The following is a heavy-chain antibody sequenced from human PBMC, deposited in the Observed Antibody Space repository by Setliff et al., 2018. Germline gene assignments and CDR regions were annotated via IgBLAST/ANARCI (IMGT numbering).Heavy chain of an antibody. CDR1: GLTFSNAW. Sequence: GGSLRLSCEAFGLTFSNAWMTWVRQVPGKGLEWVGRIKNVVDGETTDYGGRVRGRFIISRDDSENTVYLQMNSLKIEDTAVYYCTTDTCCGDPVYYYYGMDVWGQGTTVTVSS. CDR2: IKNVVDGETT. D-gene: IGHD2-21*02. V-gene: IGHV3-15*01. J-gene: IGHJ6*02. CDR3: TTDTCCGDPVYYYYGMDV.